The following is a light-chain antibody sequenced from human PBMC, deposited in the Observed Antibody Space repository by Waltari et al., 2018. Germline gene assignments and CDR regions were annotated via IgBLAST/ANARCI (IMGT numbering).Light chain of an antibody. CDR2: AVS. V-gene: IGLV2-23*02. CDR1: SSDVGNYKR. J-gene: IGLJ2*01. Sequence: QSALTQPASVSGSPGQSITISCTGTSSDVGNYKRVSWYQQHPGKAPKLMIDAVSKRPSGVSDRFSGSKAGDMASLTISGRQPEDEADYFCSSYAGSSKGVFGGGTKVTIL. CDR3: SSYAGSSKGV.